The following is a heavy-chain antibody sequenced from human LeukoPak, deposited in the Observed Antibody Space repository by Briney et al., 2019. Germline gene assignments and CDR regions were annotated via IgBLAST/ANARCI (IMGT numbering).Heavy chain of an antibody. CDR3: AKYVIQQLRSSGYDYFDY. V-gene: IGHV3-23*01. D-gene: IGHD5-12*01. J-gene: IGHJ4*02. CDR2: ISASGGST. CDR1: GFTFNTYG. Sequence: QPGGSLRLSCAASGFTFNTYGMSCVRQAPGKGLEWVSGISASGGSTYYADSVKGRFTISRDNFKNTLYLQLNSLRAEDTAVYYCAKYVIQQLRSSGYDYFDYWGQGTLVTVSS.